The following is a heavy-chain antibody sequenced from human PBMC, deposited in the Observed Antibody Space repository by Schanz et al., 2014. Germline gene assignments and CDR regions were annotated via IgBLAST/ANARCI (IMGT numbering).Heavy chain of an antibody. D-gene: IGHD4-17*01. J-gene: IGHJ6*03. CDR3: ARDGDRVYRNYYMDV. CDR2: ISSGSSYA. Sequence: EVQLVESGGGFVQPGGSLRLSCEASGFDFNSYSMNWVRQVPGKGLEWVSDISSGSSYANYADSVKRRCTSSRDNARNSRYLQKNTLGAEDTAVYYCARDGDRVYRNYYMDVWGKGTTVTVSS. CDR1: GFDFNSYS. V-gene: IGHV3-48*01.